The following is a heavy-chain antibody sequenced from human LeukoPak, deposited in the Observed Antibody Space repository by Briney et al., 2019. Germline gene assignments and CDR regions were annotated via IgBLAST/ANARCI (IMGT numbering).Heavy chain of an antibody. CDR3: ARDNGSSGWYRRFDY. D-gene: IGHD6-19*01. J-gene: IGHJ4*02. V-gene: IGHV1-18*04. CDR1: GYTFTSYG. Sequence: ASVKVSCKASGYTFTSYGISWVRQAPGQGLEWMGWISAYNGNSNYAQKLQGRVTMTTDTSTSTAYMELRSLRSDDTAVYYCARDNGSSGWYRRFDYWGQGTLVTVSS. CDR2: ISAYNGNS.